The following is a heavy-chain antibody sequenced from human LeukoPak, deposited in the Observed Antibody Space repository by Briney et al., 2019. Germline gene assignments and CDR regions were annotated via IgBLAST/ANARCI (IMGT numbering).Heavy chain of an antibody. CDR1: GGTFSSYA. CDR3: ARQVPAAPSEYYYGMDV. CDR2: IILIFGTA. V-gene: IGHV1-69*01. J-gene: IGHJ6*02. Sequence: SVKVSCKASGGTFSSYAISWVRQAPGQGLEWMGGIILIFGTANYAQKFQGRVTITADESTSTAYMELSSLRSEDTAVYYCARQVPAAPSEYYYGMDVWGQGTTVTVSS. D-gene: IGHD2-2*01.